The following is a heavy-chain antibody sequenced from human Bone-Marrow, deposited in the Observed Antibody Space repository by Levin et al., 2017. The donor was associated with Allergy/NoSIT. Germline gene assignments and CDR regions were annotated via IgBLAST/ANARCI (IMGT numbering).Heavy chain of an antibody. CDR1: GFTFSSYG. Sequence: SCAASGFTFSSYGMHWVRQAPGKGLEWVAVISYDGSNKYYADSVKGRFTISRDNSKNTLYLQMNSLRAEDTAVYYCAKDCSGGSGYYFDYWGQGTLVTVSS. D-gene: IGHD2-15*01. V-gene: IGHV3-30*18. CDR2: ISYDGSNK. J-gene: IGHJ4*02. CDR3: AKDCSGGSGYYFDY.